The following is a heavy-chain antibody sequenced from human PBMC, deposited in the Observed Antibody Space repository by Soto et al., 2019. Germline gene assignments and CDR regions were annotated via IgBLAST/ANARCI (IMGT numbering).Heavy chain of an antibody. V-gene: IGHV4-31*03. D-gene: IGHD2-15*01. Sequence: QVQLQESGPGLVKPSQTLSLTCTVSGGSISSGGYYWSWIRRHPGKGLEWIGYIYYSGSTYYNPSLKSRVTISVDTSKNQFSLKLSSVTAADTAVYYCARGGLGYCSGGSCYSAELSRYYYGMDVWGQGTTVTVSS. J-gene: IGHJ6*02. CDR2: IYYSGST. CDR3: ARGGLGYCSGGSCYSAELSRYYYGMDV. CDR1: GGSISSGGYY.